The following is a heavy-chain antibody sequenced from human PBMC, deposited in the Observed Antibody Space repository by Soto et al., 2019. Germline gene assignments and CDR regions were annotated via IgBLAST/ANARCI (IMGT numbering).Heavy chain of an antibody. V-gene: IGHV3-48*02. D-gene: IGHD3-10*01. CDR2: IGGSGSNI. CDR3: ARDSYKDKRDFPGY. J-gene: IGHJ4*02. Sequence: HPGGSLRLSCAASGFTFSSYSMNWVRQAPGKGLEWISYIGGSGSNIYYADSVKGRFTISRDNAKNSLYLQMDSLRDEDTAVYFCARDSYKDKRDFPGYWGQGTLVTVSS. CDR1: GFTFSSYS.